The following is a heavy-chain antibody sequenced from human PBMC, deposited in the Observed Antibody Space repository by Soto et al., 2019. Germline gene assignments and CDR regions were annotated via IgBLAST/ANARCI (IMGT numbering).Heavy chain of an antibody. D-gene: IGHD3-22*01. CDR3: ARVSTDSSGYYKYYFDY. Sequence: QVQLVQSGAEVKKPGASVKVSCKASGYTFTNYGINWVRQAPGQGLEWMGWINPYNGNTNYAQNLQGRVTMTTDTSTSTAYMELRSLRSDDTAVYYCARVSTDSSGYYKYYFDYWGQGTLVTVSS. CDR2: INPYNGNT. J-gene: IGHJ4*02. V-gene: IGHV1-18*04. CDR1: GYTFTNYG.